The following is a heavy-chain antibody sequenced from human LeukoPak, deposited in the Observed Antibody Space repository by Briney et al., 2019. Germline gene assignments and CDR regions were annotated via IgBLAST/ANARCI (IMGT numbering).Heavy chain of an antibody. J-gene: IGHJ4*02. Sequence: GGSLRLSCAASGFTFSSYAMSWFRQAPGKGLEWVGFIRSKAYGGTTECAASVKGRFTVSRDDSKSIAYLQMNSLKTEDTAVYYCTRGASYGYDYWGQGTLVTASS. CDR3: TRGASYGYDY. CDR2: IRSKAYGGTT. V-gene: IGHV3-49*03. CDR1: GFTFSSYA. D-gene: IGHD5-18*01.